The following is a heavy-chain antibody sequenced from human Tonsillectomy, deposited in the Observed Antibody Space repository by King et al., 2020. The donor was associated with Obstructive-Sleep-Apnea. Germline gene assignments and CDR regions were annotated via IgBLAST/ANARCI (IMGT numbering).Heavy chain of an antibody. CDR3: AKEGFDY. CDR2: ISLVSCRI. V-gene: IGHV3-9*01. J-gene: IGHJ4*02. CDR1: GFTLYDYA. Sequence: VQLVESGGGFVQPGRSLRLSCAASGFTLYDYAMHWVRPAPGKGLGWGSGISLVSCRIGYAGSVTGRFTISRDNAKNSLYLQMNSLRAEDTALYYCAKEGFDYWGQGTLVTVSS.